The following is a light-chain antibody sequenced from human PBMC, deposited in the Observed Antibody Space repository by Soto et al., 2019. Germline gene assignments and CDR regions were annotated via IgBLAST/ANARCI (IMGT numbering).Light chain of an antibody. CDR3: QAWDSSTAV. J-gene: IGLJ1*01. CDR2: QDS. V-gene: IGLV3-1*01. CDR1: KLGDKY. Sequence: SYELTQPPSVSVSPGQTASITCSGAKLGDKYACWYQQKPGQSPVLVIYQDSKRTSGIPERFSGSNSGNTATLTISGTQAMDEADYYCQAWDSSTAVFGTGTKLTVL.